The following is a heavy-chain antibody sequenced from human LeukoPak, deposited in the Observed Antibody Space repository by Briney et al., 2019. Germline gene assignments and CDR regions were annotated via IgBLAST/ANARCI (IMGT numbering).Heavy chain of an antibody. CDR3: ARGPSGYSYVLDAFDI. D-gene: IGHD5-18*01. J-gene: IGHJ3*02. CDR2: ISSSSSYI. Sequence: PGGSLRLSCAASGFTFSSYNMNWVRQAPGKGLEWVSSISSSSSYIYYADSVKGRFTISRDNAKNSLYLQMNSLRAEDTAVYYCARGPSGYSYVLDAFDIWGQGTMVTVSS. V-gene: IGHV3-21*01. CDR1: GFTFSSYN.